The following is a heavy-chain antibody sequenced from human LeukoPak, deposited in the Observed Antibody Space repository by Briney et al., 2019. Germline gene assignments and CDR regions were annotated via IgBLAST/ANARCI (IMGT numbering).Heavy chain of an antibody. CDR3: ARAKKAVAGFFDY. Sequence: SETLSLTCTVSGDSISSYSWSWIRQPPGKGLEWIGDIYYSGSSNYDPSLKRRVTISVDSFKNQVSLKLSSVTAADTAVYYCARAKKAVAGFFDYWGQGPLVTVSS. D-gene: IGHD6-19*01. V-gene: IGHV4-59*01. CDR2: IYYSGSS. CDR1: GDSISSYS. J-gene: IGHJ4*02.